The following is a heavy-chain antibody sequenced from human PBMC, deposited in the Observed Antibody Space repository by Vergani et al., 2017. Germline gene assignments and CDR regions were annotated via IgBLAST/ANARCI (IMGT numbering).Heavy chain of an antibody. V-gene: IGHV1-69-2*01. CDR2: VDPEDGET. J-gene: IGHJ6*02. Sequence: EVPLVQSGAAVKKPGATMKISCKVSGYSFTDHDMHWVKQAPGKGLEWMGLVDPEDGETIYAEKLKGRVTIAADTSTDTAHLELSSLRAEDTAVYYCATPQTVTTGGMEVWGQGP. CDR3: ATPQTVTTGGMEV. D-gene: IGHD4-17*01. CDR1: GYSFTDHD.